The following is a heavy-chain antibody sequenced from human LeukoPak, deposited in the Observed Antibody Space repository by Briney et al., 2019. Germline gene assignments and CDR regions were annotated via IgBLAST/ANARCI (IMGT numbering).Heavy chain of an antibody. Sequence: PGGSLRLSCAASGFTFSDDDMSWIRQAPGQGLEWASYISSSGSTVYYADSVKGRFTISRDNAKNSLYLQMNGLRAEDTAVYYCARELIMVRGVIGYWGQGTLVTVSS. D-gene: IGHD3-10*01. CDR1: GFTFSDDD. CDR2: ISSSGSTV. J-gene: IGHJ4*02. V-gene: IGHV3-11*01. CDR3: ARELIMVRGVIGY.